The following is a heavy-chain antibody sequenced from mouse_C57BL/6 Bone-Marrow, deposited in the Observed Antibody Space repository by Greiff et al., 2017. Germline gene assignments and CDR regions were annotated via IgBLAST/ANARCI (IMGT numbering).Heavy chain of an antibody. D-gene: IGHD2-1*01. J-gene: IGHJ3*01. CDR1: GYTFTSYD. CDR3: AREVDYGNYVWFAY. V-gene: IGHV1-85*01. Sequence: QVQLQESGPELVKPGASVKLSCKASGYTFTSYDINWVKQRTGQGLEWLGWIYPRDGSTKYNEKFKGKATLTVDTASSTAYMELRSLTSEDSAVYFGAREVDYGNYVWFAYWGQGTLLTVSA. CDR2: IYPRDGST.